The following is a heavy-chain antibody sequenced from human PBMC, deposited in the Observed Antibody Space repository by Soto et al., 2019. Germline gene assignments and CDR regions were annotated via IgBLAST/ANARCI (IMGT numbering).Heavy chain of an antibody. CDR3: AKDIRYFDYFDY. J-gene: IGHJ4*02. V-gene: IGHV3-30*18. D-gene: IGHD3-9*01. Sequence: PGGSLRLSCAASGFNFSSYGMHWVRQAPGKGLEWVAVISYDGSNKYYADSVKGRFTISRDNSKNTLYLQMNSLRAEDTAVYYCAKDIRYFDYFDYWGQGTLVTVSS. CDR2: ISYDGSNK. CDR1: GFNFSSYG.